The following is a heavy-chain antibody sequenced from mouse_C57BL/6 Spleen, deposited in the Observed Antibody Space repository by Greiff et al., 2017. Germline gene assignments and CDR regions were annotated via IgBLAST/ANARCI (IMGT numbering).Heavy chain of an antibody. CDR3: TITAVVARYFDV. Sequence: VQLQQSGAELVRPGASVKLSCTASGFNIKDYYMHWVKQRPEQGLEWIGRIDPGDGATEYAPKFQGKATLTADKSSNTAYLQLSSLTSVDSGVYYCTITAVVARYFDVWGTGTTVTVSS. V-gene: IGHV14-1*01. CDR1: GFNIKDYY. CDR2: IDPGDGAT. J-gene: IGHJ1*03. D-gene: IGHD1-1*01.